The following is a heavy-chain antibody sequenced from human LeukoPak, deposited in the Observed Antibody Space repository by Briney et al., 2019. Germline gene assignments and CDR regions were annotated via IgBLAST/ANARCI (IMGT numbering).Heavy chain of an antibody. CDR2: ISYDGSNK. CDR3: ARGRYYGMDV. J-gene: IGHJ6*02. CDR1: GFTFSSYG. Sequence: GGSLRLSCAASGFTFSSYGMHWVRQAPGKGLEWVAVISYDGSNKYYADSVKGRFTISRDNAKNTLSLQVNSLRAEDTAVYFCARGRYYGMDVWGQGTTVTVSS. V-gene: IGHV3-30*03.